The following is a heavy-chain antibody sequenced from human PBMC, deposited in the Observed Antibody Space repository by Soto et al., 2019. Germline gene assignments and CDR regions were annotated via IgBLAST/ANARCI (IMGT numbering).Heavy chain of an antibody. CDR1: GGSLSTNP. D-gene: IGHD2-15*01. V-gene: IGHV1-69*06. CDR2: TGSGTGPG. Sequence: SVKVSCKASGGSLSTNPISWVRQAPGQGLEWMGGTGSGTGPGNHAQKFQGRLTVTADKSTSTVYMELTNLSSEDTAVYYRARRDSGGFYRFFDSWGQGTWSPSPQ. J-gene: IGHJ4*02. CDR3: ARRDSGGFYRFFDS.